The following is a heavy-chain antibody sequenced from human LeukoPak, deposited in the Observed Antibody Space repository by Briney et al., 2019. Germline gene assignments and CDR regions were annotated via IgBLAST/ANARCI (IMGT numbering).Heavy chain of an antibody. CDR3: ARDVPYYYESSGYYSLGFDI. Sequence: GGSLRLSCAASGFTFSSYSMDWVRQAPGKGLEWVSSISSSSSYIYYADSVKGRFTISRDNAKNSLYLQMNSLRAEDTAVYYCARDVPYYYESSGYYSLGFDIWGQGTMVTVSS. CDR1: GFTFSSYS. CDR2: ISSSSSYI. V-gene: IGHV3-21*01. J-gene: IGHJ3*02. D-gene: IGHD3-22*01.